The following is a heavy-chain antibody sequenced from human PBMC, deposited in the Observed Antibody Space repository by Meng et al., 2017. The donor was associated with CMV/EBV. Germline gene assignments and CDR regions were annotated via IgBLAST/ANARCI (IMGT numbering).Heavy chain of an antibody. Sequence: GGSLRLSCAASGFTFSSYGMHWVRQAPGKGLEWVAFIRYDGSNKYYADSVKGRFTISRDNSKNTLYLQMNSLRAEDTAVYCCARDLPYDFWSGYYRYYYYGMDVWGQGTTVTVSS. CDR2: IRYDGSNK. D-gene: IGHD3-3*01. J-gene: IGHJ6*02. CDR3: ARDLPYDFWSGYYRYYYYGMDV. CDR1: GFTFSSYG. V-gene: IGHV3-30*02.